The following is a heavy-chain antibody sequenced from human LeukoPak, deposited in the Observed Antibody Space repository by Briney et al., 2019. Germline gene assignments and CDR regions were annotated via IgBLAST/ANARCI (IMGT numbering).Heavy chain of an antibody. CDR2: INHSGST. V-gene: IGHV4-34*01. J-gene: IGHJ5*02. D-gene: IGHD5-18*01. Sequence: SETLSLTCAVYGGSFSGYYWSWIRQPPRKGLEWIGEINHSGSTNYNPSLKSRVTISVDTSKNQFSLKLSSVTAADTAVYYCARGGRYSYGFDPWGQGTLVTVSS. CDR3: ARGGRYSYGFDP. CDR1: GGSFSGYY.